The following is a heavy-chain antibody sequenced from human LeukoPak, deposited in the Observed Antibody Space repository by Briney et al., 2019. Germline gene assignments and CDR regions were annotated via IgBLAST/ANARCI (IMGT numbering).Heavy chain of an antibody. D-gene: IGHD6-13*01. CDR1: GDSVSSNSAA. J-gene: IGHJ5*02. Sequence: SQTLSLTCAISGDSVSSNSAARSWIRQSPSRGLEWLGRTYYRSKWYNDYAVSVKSRISINPDTSKNQFSLQLNSVTPEDTAIYYCARTIAATGNNWFDPWGQGILVTVSS. CDR3: ARTIAATGNNWFDP. CDR2: TYYRSKWYN. V-gene: IGHV6-1*01.